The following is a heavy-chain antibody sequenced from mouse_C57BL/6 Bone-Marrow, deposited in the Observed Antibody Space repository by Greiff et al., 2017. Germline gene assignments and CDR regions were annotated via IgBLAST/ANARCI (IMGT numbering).Heavy chain of an antibody. CDR3: ARAGSNYVWYFDV. D-gene: IGHD2-5*01. CDR2: ISSGGSYT. Sequence: EVMLVESGGDLVKPGGSLKLSCAASGFTFSSYGMSWVRQTPDKRLEWVATISSGGSYTYYPDSVKGRFTISRDNAKNTLYLQMSSLKSEDTAMYYCARAGSNYVWYFDVWGTGTTVTVSS. CDR1: GFTFSSYG. V-gene: IGHV5-6*02. J-gene: IGHJ1*03.